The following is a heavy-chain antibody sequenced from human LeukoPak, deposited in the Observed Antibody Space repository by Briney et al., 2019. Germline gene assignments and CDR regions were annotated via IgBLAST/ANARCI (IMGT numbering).Heavy chain of an antibody. CDR3: AKDLGAIVVGGMDV. V-gene: IGHV3-30*18. J-gene: IGHJ6*02. Sequence: GGSLRLSCAASGFTFSSYGMHWVRQAPGKGLEWVASISYDGSNKYYADSVKGRFTISRDNSKSTLYLQMNSLRAEDTAVYYCAKDLGAIVVGGMDVWGQGTTVTVSS. D-gene: IGHD3-22*01. CDR2: ISYDGSNK. CDR1: GFTFSSYG.